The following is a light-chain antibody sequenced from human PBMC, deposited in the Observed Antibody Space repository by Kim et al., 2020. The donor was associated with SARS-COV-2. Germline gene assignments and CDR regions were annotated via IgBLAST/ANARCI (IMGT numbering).Light chain of an antibody. CDR3: QQYNSYPWT. CDR2: DAS. CDR1: QSISSW. J-gene: IGKJ1*01. V-gene: IGKV1-5*01. Sequence: ASVADRVTSTCRASQSISSWLAWYQQKPGKAPKLLIYDASGLESGVPSRFSGSGSGTEFTLTISSLQPDDSATYYCQQYNSYPWTFGQGTKVDIK.